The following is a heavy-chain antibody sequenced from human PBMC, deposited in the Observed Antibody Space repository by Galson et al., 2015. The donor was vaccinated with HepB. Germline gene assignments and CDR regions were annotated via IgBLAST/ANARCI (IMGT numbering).Heavy chain of an antibody. Sequence: VKVFCKASGGTFSSYAISWVRQAPGQGLEWMGGIIPIFGTANYAQKFQGRVTITADESTSTAYMELSSLRSEDTAVYYCARTPLDGSGYYYIVENYYYYGMDVWGQGTTVTVSS. CDR3: ARTPLDGSGYYYIVENYYYYGMDV. D-gene: IGHD3-10*01. J-gene: IGHJ6*02. CDR1: GGTFSSYA. V-gene: IGHV1-69*13. CDR2: IIPIFGTA.